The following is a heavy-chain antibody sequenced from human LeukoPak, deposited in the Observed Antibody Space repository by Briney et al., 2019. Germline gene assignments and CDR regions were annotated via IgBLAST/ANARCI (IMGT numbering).Heavy chain of an antibody. V-gene: IGHV5-51*01. CDR2: IYLGDSET. CDR3: ARRRDPIYMDV. Sequence: GESLKISCKGSGNSFTNYWVGWVRQMPGRGLEWMGIIYLGDSETIYSPSFQGQVTISADKSISTAYLQWSSLKASDTAMYYCARRRDPIYMDVWGKGTTVTVSS. CDR1: GNSFTNYW. J-gene: IGHJ6*03.